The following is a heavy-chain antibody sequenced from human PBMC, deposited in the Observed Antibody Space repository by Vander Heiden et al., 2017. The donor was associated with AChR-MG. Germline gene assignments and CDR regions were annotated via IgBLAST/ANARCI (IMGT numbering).Heavy chain of an antibody. CDR3: AKSVVPVYGYSDF. CDR1: GFTFRSHA. D-gene: IGHD2-8*01. CDR2: TSGSGGIT. J-gene: IGHJ4*02. Sequence: EVQLLESGGGLVQTGGSLRLSCAASGFTFRSHAMSWVRQAPGKGLEWVSGTSGSGGITNYADAVKGRFTISRDNSKKTMDLQMQRMRPEDTAVYYCAKSVVPVYGYSDFWGQVRLITDSS. V-gene: IGHV3-23*01.